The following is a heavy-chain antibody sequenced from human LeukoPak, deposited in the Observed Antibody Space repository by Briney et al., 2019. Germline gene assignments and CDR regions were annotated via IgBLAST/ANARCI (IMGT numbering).Heavy chain of an antibody. D-gene: IGHD6-13*01. CDR1: GGSISSSSYY. J-gene: IGHJ5*02. Sequence: TETLSLTCTVSGGSISSSSYYWGWIRQPPGKGLEWIGSIYHSGSTFYNPSLQSRVTISVDTSKNQFSLELSSVTAADTAVYYCARRAAAGTERFDPWGQGTLVTVSS. V-gene: IGHV4-39*01. CDR3: ARRAAAGTERFDP. CDR2: IYHSGST.